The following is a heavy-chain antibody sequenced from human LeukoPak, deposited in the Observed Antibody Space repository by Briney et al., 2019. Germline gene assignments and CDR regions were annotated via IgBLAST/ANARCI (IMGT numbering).Heavy chain of an antibody. CDR2: IYHSGST. Sequence: SQTLSLTCTVSGGSISSGDYYWSWIRQPPGKGLEWIGYIYHSGSTYYNPSLKSRVTISLDRSKNQFSLKLSSVTAADTAVYYCARDPGKGNGFAPWGQGTLVTVPS. V-gene: IGHV4-30-2*01. J-gene: IGHJ5*02. CDR3: ARDPGKGNGFAP. D-gene: IGHD3-10*01. CDR1: GGSISSGDYY.